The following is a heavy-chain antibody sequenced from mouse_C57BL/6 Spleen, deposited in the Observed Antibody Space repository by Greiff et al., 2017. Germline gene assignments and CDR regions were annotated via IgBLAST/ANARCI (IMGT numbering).Heavy chain of an antibody. D-gene: IGHD3-2*02. J-gene: IGHJ3*01. V-gene: IGHV1-52*01. Sequence: VQLQQPGAELVRPGSSVKLSCKASGYTFTSYWMHWVKQRPIQGLEWIGNIDPSDSETNYNQKFKDKATLTVDKSSSTAYMQLSSLTSEDSAVYYFARGKAQSTSWFAYWGQGTLVTVSA. CDR2: IDPSDSET. CDR1: GYTFTSYW. CDR3: ARGKAQSTSWFAY.